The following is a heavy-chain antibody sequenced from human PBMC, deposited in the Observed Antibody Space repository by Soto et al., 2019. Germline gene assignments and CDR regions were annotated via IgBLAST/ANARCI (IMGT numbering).Heavy chain of an antibody. Sequence: QVQLVQSGAEEKKPGASVKVSCKASGYTFTSYAMHWVRQAPGQRLEWMGWINAGNGNTKYSQKFQGRVTITRDTSATTAYMELSSVRSEDTAVYYCARDILGDYGGTFDIWGQGTMVTVSS. J-gene: IGHJ3*02. CDR2: INAGNGNT. CDR1: GYTFTSYA. CDR3: ARDILGDYGGTFDI. V-gene: IGHV1-3*05. D-gene: IGHD4-17*01.